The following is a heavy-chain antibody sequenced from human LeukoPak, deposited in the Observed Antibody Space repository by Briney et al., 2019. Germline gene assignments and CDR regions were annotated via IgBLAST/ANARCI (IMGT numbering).Heavy chain of an antibody. CDR3: ARGKGTMIVVVITTPWFDP. Sequence: GGSLILSCAASGFTFSSYAMHWVRQAPGKGLEWVAVISYDGSNKYYADSVKGRFTISRDNSKNTLYLQMNSLRAEDTAVYYCARGKGTMIVVVITTPWFDPWGQGTLVTVSS. CDR1: GFTFSSYA. J-gene: IGHJ5*02. CDR2: ISYDGSNK. D-gene: IGHD3-22*01. V-gene: IGHV3-30-3*01.